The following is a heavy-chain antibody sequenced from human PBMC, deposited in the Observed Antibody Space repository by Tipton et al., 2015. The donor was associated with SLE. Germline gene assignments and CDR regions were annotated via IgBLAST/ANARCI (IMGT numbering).Heavy chain of an antibody. CDR3: ARRLTTVTTFAFDY. J-gene: IGHJ4*02. D-gene: IGHD4-11*01. CDR1: GGSISSSSYY. Sequence: TLSLTCTVSGGSISSSSYYWGWIRQPPGKGLEWIGSIYYSGSTNYNPSLKSRVTISVGTSKNQFSLKLSSVTAADTAVYYCARRLTTVTTFAFDYWGQGTLVTVSS. CDR2: IYYSGST. V-gene: IGHV4-39*07.